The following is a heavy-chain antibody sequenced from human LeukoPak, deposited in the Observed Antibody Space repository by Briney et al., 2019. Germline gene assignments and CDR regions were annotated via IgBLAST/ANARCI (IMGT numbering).Heavy chain of an antibody. D-gene: IGHD6-13*01. V-gene: IGHV1-46*01. CDR1: GYTFTSYY. CDR2: INPSGGST. CDR3: ARHSTLAGTHYYYYMDV. Sequence: ASVKVSCKASGYTFTSYYMHWVRQAPGQGLEWMGIINPSGGSTSYAQKFQGRVTMTRDMSTSTVYMELSSLRSEDTAVYYCARHSTLAGTHYYYYMDVWGKGTTVTVSS. J-gene: IGHJ6*03.